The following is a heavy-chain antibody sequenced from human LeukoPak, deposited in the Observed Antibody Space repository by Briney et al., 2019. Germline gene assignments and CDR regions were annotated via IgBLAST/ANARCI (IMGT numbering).Heavy chain of an antibody. D-gene: IGHD2-2*01. J-gene: IGHJ4*02. Sequence: GGSLRLSCAASGSTFSNAWMNWVRQAPGKGLEWVGRIKSKTDGGTTDYAAPVKGRFTISRDDSKNTLYLQMNSLKTEDTAVYYCTTDRYLYCSSTSCYSLILDYWGQGTLVTVSS. CDR2: IKSKTDGGTT. V-gene: IGHV3-15*07. CDR3: TTDRYLYCSSTSCYSLILDY. CDR1: GSTFSNAW.